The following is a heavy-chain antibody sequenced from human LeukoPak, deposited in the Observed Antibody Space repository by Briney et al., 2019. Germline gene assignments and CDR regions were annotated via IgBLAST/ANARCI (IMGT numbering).Heavy chain of an antibody. D-gene: IGHD6-13*01. CDR3: ATDHRSSSSIH. CDR1: GYTLSELS. CDR2: FDHEDSKT. J-gene: IGHJ4*02. Sequence: WASVKLSCKVSGYTLSELSMHWVRQAPGKGLEWMGGFDHEDSKTFYAQKLKGRVTMTEDTSTNTAYMELSSLRSEDTAVYYCATDHRSSSSIHWGQGTLVTVSS. V-gene: IGHV1-24*01.